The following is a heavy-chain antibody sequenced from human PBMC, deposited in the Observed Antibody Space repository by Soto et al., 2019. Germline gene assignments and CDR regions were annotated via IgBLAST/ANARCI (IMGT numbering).Heavy chain of an antibody. Sequence: SETLSLTGTVSGGSISSGGYYWSWIRQHPGKGLEWIGYIYYSGSTYYNPSLKSRVTISVDTSKNQFSLKLSSVTAADTAVYYCARNRLPRSTGFDPWGQGTLVTVSS. J-gene: IGHJ5*02. D-gene: IGHD4-17*01. CDR3: ARNRLPRSTGFDP. CDR2: IYYSGST. V-gene: IGHV4-31*03. CDR1: GGSISSGGYY.